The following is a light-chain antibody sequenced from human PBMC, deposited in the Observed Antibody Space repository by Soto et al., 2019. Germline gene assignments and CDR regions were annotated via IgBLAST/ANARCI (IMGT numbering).Light chain of an antibody. Sequence: QLVLTQPPSASGTPGQRVTISCSGSGSNIGSHTVSWYQQLPGTAPNLLIYSNDQRPSGVPDRFSGSKSGTSASLAISGLQSEDEADYYCAAWDDSLSGAVFGGGTQRTVL. J-gene: IGLJ7*01. V-gene: IGLV1-44*01. CDR3: AAWDDSLSGAV. CDR2: SND. CDR1: GSNIGSHT.